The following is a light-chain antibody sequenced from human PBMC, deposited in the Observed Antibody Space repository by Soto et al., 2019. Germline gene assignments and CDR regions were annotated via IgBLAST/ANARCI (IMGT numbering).Light chain of an antibody. Sequence: QSALTQPASVSGSPGHSITISCTGTSSDVGGYNYVSWYQQHPGKAPKLMIYDVSDRPSGVSNRFSGSKSGNTASLTISGLQADDEADYYCSSYTSSRTRVFGTGTKVTVL. CDR2: DVS. CDR1: SSDVGGYNY. J-gene: IGLJ1*01. CDR3: SSYTSSRTRV. V-gene: IGLV2-14*01.